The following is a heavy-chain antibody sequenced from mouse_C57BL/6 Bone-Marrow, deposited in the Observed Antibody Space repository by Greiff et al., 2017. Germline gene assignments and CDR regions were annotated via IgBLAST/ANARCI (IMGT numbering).Heavy chain of an antibody. D-gene: IGHD1-1*01. J-gene: IGHJ2*01. CDR1: GYTFTDYY. CDR3: ARTTVVASRYYFDY. Sequence: VQLQQSGPELVKPGASVKISCKASGYTFTDYYMNWVKQSHGKSLEWIGDINPNNGGTSYNQKFKGKATLTVDKSSSTAYMELRSLTSEDSAVYYCARTTVVASRYYFDYWGQGTTLTVSS. CDR2: INPNNGGT. V-gene: IGHV1-26*01.